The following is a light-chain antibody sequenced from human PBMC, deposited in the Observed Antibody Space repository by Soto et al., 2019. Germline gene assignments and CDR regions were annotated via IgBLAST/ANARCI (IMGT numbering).Light chain of an antibody. CDR1: QSVSSN. V-gene: IGKV3-15*01. CDR3: QQYNNWPGT. CDR2: GAS. J-gene: IGKJ1*01. Sequence: EIVMTQSPATLSVSPWERATLSCMASQSVSSNLSWYQHKPGLAPRLLIYGASTRATGIPARFSGSWSGTHFTLTISSLQSEDFAVYYCQQYNNWPGTFGQGDQGGYQ.